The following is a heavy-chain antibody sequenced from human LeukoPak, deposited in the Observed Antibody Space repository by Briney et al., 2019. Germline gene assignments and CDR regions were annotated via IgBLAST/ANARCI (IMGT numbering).Heavy chain of an antibody. D-gene: IGHD2-15*01. CDR1: GGSISSYY. V-gene: IGHV4-4*09. J-gene: IGHJ5*02. CDR3: ARHLQVAANLGGWFDP. CDR2: IYTSGST. Sequence: SETLSLTCTVSGGSISSYYRSWIRQPPGKGLEWIGYIYTSGSTNYNPSLKSRVTISVDTSKNQFSLKLSSVTAADTAVYYCARHLQVAANLGGWFDPWGQGTLVTVSS.